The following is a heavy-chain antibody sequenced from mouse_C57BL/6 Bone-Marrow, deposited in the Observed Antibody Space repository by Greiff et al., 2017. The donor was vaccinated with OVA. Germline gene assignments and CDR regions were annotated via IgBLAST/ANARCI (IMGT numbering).Heavy chain of an antibody. J-gene: IGHJ1*03. Sequence: LVESGPELVKPGASVKISCKASGYAFSSSWMNWVKQRPGKGLEWIGRIYSGDGDTNYNGKFKGKATLTADKSSSTAYMQLSSLTSEDSAVYCCAREDDYDWYFDVWGTGTTVTVSS. CDR3: AREDDYDWYFDV. D-gene: IGHD2-4*01. V-gene: IGHV1-82*01. CDR1: GYAFSSSW. CDR2: IYSGDGDT.